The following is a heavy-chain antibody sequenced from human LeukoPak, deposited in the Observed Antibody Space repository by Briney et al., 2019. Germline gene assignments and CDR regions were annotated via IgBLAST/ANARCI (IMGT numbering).Heavy chain of an antibody. V-gene: IGHV1-18*04. D-gene: IGHD2-15*01. CDR3: ARCSGASCYNPSDM. CDR2: ISANNGDT. CDR1: GYTFTSYG. Sequence: ASVKVSCKASGYTFTSYGISWVRQAPGQGLEWMGRISANNGDTNYAQKLRGRVTMTTDTSTSTAYMELTSLRSDDSAVYYCARCSGASCYNPSDMWGQGTMVTVSS. J-gene: IGHJ3*02.